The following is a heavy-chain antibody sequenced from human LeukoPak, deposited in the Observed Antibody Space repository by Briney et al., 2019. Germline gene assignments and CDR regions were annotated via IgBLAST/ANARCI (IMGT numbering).Heavy chain of an antibody. CDR3: ARALRGYSGYDLDFDY. V-gene: IGHV4-59*01. Sequence: SETLSLTCTVSGGSISSYYWSWIRQPPGKGLEWIGYIYYSGSTNYNPSLKSRVTISVDTSKNQFSLTLRSVTAADTAVYYCARALRGYSGYDLDFDYWGQGTLVTVSS. J-gene: IGHJ4*02. D-gene: IGHD5-12*01. CDR2: IYYSGST. CDR1: GGSISSYY.